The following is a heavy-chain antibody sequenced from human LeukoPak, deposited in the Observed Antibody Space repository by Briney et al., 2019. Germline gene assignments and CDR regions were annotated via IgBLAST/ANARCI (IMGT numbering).Heavy chain of an antibody. V-gene: IGHV1-46*01. CDR2: INPSGGST. J-gene: IGHJ3*02. Sequence: ASVKVSCKASGYTFTSYYMHWVRQAPGQGLEWMGIINPSGGSTSYAQKFQGRVTMTRDTSTSTVYMELSSLRSEDTAVYYCARDRYSYDPGDAFDIWGQGTMVTVSS. CDR3: ARDRYSYDPGDAFDI. CDR1: GYTFTSYY. D-gene: IGHD5-18*01.